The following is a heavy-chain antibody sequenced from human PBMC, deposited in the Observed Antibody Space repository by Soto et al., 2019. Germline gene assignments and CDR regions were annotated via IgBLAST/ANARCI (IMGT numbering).Heavy chain of an antibody. D-gene: IGHD1-7*01. CDR2: INHSGST. V-gene: IGHV4-34*01. J-gene: IGHJ4*02. Sequence: PSETLSLTCAVYGGSFSGYYWSWIRQSPGKGLEWIGEINHSGSTNYNPSLKSRVTISVDTSKNQFSLKLSSVTAADTAVYYCATMGTPATGLYNFDNWGQGTLVTVS. CDR3: ATMGTPATGLYNFDN. CDR1: GGSFSGYY.